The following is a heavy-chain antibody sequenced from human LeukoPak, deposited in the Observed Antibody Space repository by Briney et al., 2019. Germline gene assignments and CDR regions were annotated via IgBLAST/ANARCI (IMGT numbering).Heavy chain of an antibody. Sequence: GGSLRLSCTASGFTFGDYAMSWVRQAPGKGLEWVSSISSSSSYIYYADSVKGRFTISRDNAKNSLYLQMNSLRAEDTAVYYCARDDYSARTDYWGQGTLVTVSS. V-gene: IGHV3-21*01. D-gene: IGHD6-6*01. J-gene: IGHJ4*02. CDR2: ISSSSSYI. CDR1: GFTFGDYA. CDR3: ARDDYSARTDY.